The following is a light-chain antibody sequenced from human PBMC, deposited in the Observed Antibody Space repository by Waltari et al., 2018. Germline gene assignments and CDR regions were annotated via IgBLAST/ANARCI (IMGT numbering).Light chain of an antibody. CDR1: ALPNQY. CDR2: KDN. J-gene: IGLJ1*01. Sequence: SYELTQPPSVSVSPGQTARITCSGNALPNQYGNWYQQKPGQAPVVGIYKDNKRPSGFPERFSGSSSGTTVTLTISGVQAEDEADYYCQSADSSGSYEVFGTGTKVSVL. CDR3: QSADSSGSYEV. V-gene: IGLV3-25*03.